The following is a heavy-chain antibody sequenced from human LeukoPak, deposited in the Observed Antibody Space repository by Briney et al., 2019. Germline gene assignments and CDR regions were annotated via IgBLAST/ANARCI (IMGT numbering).Heavy chain of an antibody. CDR3: ARPPGTSPCFDY. Sequence: GGSLRLSCAASGFTFSSYWMHWVRQAPGEGLVWVSRINHDGSSTTYTDSVKGRFTISRDNAKNTLYLQMNSLRIEDTAVYYCARPPGTSPCFDYWGQGTLVTVSS. J-gene: IGHJ4*02. D-gene: IGHD1-1*01. CDR1: GFTFSSYW. CDR2: INHDGSST. V-gene: IGHV3-74*01.